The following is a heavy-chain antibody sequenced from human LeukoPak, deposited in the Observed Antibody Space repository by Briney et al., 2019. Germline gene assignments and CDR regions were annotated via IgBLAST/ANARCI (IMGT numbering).Heavy chain of an antibody. V-gene: IGHV7-4-1*01. Sequence: ASVKVSCKASGYTFTGYYMHWVRQAPGQGLEWMGWINTNTGNPTYAHGCTGRFVFSLDTSVSTAYLQIASPKAEDTAVYYCARTPSYSTSSLPGYWGQGTLVTVSS. CDR3: ARTPSYSTSSLPGY. J-gene: IGHJ4*02. CDR1: GYTFTGYY. CDR2: INTNTGNP. D-gene: IGHD6-6*01.